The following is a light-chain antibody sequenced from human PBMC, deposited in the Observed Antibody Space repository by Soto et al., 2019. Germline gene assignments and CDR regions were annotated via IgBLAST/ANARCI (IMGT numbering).Light chain of an antibody. Sequence: EIVMTQSAAALSVSPGERATLSCRPSQSVGSNLAWYQQKPGQAPRLLIYGASTRATGIPARFSGSGSGTDFTLTINSLEPEDSAVYYCQQRSNWPSITFGQGTRLEI. J-gene: IGKJ5*01. CDR3: QQRSNWPSIT. V-gene: IGKV3-15*01. CDR2: GAS. CDR1: QSVGSN.